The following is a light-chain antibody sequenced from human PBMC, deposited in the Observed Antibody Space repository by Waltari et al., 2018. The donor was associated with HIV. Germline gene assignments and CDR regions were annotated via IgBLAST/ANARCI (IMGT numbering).Light chain of an antibody. Sequence: QSVLTQPPSASGTPGQRVTISCSGSSSNIGSYTVNWYQQLPGTAPKLLIYSNKPRPSGVPDRFSGSKSCTSAPLAIRGLQSEDEADYYCAAWDGSLNGWVFGGGTKLTVL. CDR2: SNK. CDR3: AAWDGSLNGWV. CDR1: SSNIGSYT. J-gene: IGLJ3*02. V-gene: IGLV1-44*01.